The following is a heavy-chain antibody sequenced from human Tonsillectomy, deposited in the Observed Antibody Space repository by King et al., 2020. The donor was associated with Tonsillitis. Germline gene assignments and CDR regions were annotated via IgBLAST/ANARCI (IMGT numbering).Heavy chain of an antibody. Sequence: VQLQESGPGLVKPSETLSLTCTVSGGSISSYYWSWIRQPPGKGLEWIGYIYDSGSTNYNPSLKSRGTISVDTSKYQLSLKLSSVTAADTAVYYCARGSNIAAAGTGYYFDYWGQGTLVTVSS. V-gene: IGHV4-59*01. CDR2: IYDSGST. J-gene: IGHJ4*02. D-gene: IGHD6-13*01. CDR1: GGSISSYY. CDR3: ARGSNIAAAGTGYYFDY.